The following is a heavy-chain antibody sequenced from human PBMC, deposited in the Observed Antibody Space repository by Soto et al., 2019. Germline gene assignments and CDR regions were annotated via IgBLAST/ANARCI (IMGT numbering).Heavy chain of an antibody. CDR3: ATGSGGYYAPDY. V-gene: IGHV3-23*01. J-gene: IGHJ4*02. Sequence: GGSLRLSCAASGFTFSNYGMSWVRQAPGKGLEWVSSISDNGATAYYATSVKGRFTTSRDNSKNTLYLQMNSLRAEDTALYYCATGSGGYYAPDYWGQGALVTVSS. CDR1: GFTFSNYG. CDR2: ISDNGATA. D-gene: IGHD3-10*01.